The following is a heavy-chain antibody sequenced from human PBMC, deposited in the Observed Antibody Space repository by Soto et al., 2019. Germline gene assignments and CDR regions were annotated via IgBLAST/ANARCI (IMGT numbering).Heavy chain of an antibody. CDR3: ARGLMILLWFGDLSYYYGMDV. CDR1: GGSFSGYY. D-gene: IGHD3-10*01. V-gene: IGHV4-34*01. J-gene: IGHJ6*02. CDR2: INHSGST. Sequence: SETLSLTCAVYGGSFSGYYWSWIRQPPGKGLEWIGEINHSGSTNYNPSLKSRVTISVDTSKNQFSLKLSSVTAADTAVYYCARGLMILLWFGDLSYYYGMDVWGQGTTVTVSS.